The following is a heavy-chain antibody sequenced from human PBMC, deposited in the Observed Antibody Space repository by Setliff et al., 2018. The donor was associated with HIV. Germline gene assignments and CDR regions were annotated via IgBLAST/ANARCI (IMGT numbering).Heavy chain of an antibody. Sequence: SETLSLTCTVSGGSISSYYWSWIRQPPGKGLEWIGYIYYSGSTNYDPSLKSRVTISVDTSKNQFSLKLSSVTAADTAVYYCAREGVTMRGNAFDIWGQGTMVTVSS. CDR2: IYYSGST. CDR3: AREGVTMRGNAFDI. D-gene: IGHD3-22*01. J-gene: IGHJ3*02. V-gene: IGHV4-59*01. CDR1: GGSISSYY.